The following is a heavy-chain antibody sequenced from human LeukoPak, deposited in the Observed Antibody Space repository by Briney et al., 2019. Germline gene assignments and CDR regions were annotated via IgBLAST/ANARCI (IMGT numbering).Heavy chain of an antibody. CDR1: GGSISSGGYY. CDR3: ARAVGYCSSTSCFYYYYYYMDV. Sequence: SETLSLTCTVSGGSISSGGYYWSWIRRPPGKGLEWIGYIYHSGSTYYNPSLKSRVTISVDRSKNQFSLKLSSVTAADTAVYYCARAVGYCSSTSCFYYYYYYMDVWGKGTTVTVSS. CDR2: IYHSGST. V-gene: IGHV4-30-2*01. D-gene: IGHD2-2*01. J-gene: IGHJ6*03.